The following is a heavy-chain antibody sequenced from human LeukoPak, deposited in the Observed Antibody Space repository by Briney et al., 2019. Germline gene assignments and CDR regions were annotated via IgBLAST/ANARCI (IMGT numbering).Heavy chain of an antibody. CDR1: GFTFSSYA. V-gene: IGHV3-23*01. CDR3: GKARVYSGTLASN. CDR2: ISGSGGST. J-gene: IGHJ4*02. D-gene: IGHD1-26*01. Sequence: PGGSLRLSWAASGFTFSSYAMSWVRQAPGKGLEWVSAISGSGGSTYYADSVKGRFTISRDNSKNTLYLQMNSLRAEDTAVYYCGKARVYSGTLASNWGQGTLVTVSS.